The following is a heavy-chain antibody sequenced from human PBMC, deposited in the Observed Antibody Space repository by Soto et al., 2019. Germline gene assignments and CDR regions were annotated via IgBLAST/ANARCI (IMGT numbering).Heavy chain of an antibody. D-gene: IGHD1-26*01. CDR1: GFTFSSYS. CDR2: ISSSSSTI. V-gene: IGHV3-48*02. J-gene: IGHJ5*02. Sequence: GGSLRLSCAASGFTFSSYSMNWVRQAPGKGLEWVSYISSSSSTIYYADSVKGRFTISRDNAKNSLYLQMNSLRDEDTAVYYCARDKRAEWEPSTYNWFDPWGQGTLVTVSS. CDR3: ARDKRAEWEPSTYNWFDP.